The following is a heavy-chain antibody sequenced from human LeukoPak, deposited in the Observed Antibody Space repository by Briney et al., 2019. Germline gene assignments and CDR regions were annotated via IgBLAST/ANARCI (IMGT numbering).Heavy chain of an antibody. CDR2: INAGNGNT. V-gene: IGHV1-3*03. Sequence: ASVKVSCKASGYIFTSYAMHWVRQAPGQRLEWMGWINAGNGNTKYSQEFQGRVTITRDTSASTAYMELSSLRSEDMAVYYCARDDCSGGTCYSDAFNIWGQGTMVTVSS. J-gene: IGHJ3*02. CDR1: GYIFTSYA. CDR3: ARDDCSGGTCYSDAFNI. D-gene: IGHD2-15*01.